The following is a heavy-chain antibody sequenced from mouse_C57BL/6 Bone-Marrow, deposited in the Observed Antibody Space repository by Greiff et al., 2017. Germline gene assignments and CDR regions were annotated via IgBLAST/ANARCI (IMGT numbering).Heavy chain of an antibody. CDR1: GYTFTSYW. Sequence: QVQLKQPGAELVKPGASVKMSCKASGYTFTSYWITWVKQRPGQGLEWIGDIYPTSGRTNYNEKFKSKAILTVDTSSNTAYMQLSSLTSVDSAVFYCARSGPQGLRFDYGGQGTTLTVSS. V-gene: IGHV1-55*01. CDR2: IYPTSGRT. D-gene: IGHD3-1*01. J-gene: IGHJ2*01. CDR3: ARSGPQGLRFDY.